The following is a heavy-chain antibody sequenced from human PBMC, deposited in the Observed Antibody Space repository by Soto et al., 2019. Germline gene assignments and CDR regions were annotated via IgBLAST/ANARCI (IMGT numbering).Heavy chain of an antibody. J-gene: IGHJ4*02. Sequence: SETLSLTCAVSGGSISSGGYSWSWIRQPPGKGLEWIGYIYHSGSTYYNPSLKSRVTISVDRSKNQFSLKLSSVTAADTAVYYCARGYSYGLFDYWGQGTLVTVSS. CDR2: IYHSGST. CDR1: GGSISSGGYS. D-gene: IGHD5-18*01. CDR3: ARGYSYGLFDY. V-gene: IGHV4-30-2*01.